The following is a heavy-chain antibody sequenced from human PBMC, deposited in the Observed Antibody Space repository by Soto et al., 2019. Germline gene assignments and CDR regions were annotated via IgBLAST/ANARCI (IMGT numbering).Heavy chain of an antibody. Sequence: GGSLRLSCAASGFSVSSNDMSWVRQAPGKGLEWVSVIYSGGSVYYADAVEARFTISRDTSKNTVYLQMNSLRAEDTAVYYCAGYIDNSGSRGPWVWGQEPLVTVSS. V-gene: IGHV3-53*01. CDR2: IYSGGSV. CDR3: AGYIDNSGSRGPWV. CDR1: GFSVSSND. J-gene: IGHJ4*02. D-gene: IGHD3-22*01.